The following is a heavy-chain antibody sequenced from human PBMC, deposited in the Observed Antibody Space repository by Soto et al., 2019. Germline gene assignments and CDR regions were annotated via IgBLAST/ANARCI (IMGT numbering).Heavy chain of an antibody. J-gene: IGHJ1*01. V-gene: IGHV3-66*01. Sequence: EVQLVESGGGLVQPGGSLRLSCAASGFTVSRNYMSWVRQAPGKGLEWVSVIYSGGPTYYAESVEGRFTISRDTSKNTLYLQMNSLRAEDTAVYYCARGAIISGYDWGAFEHWGQGTLVTVSS. CDR3: ARGAIISGYDWGAFEH. D-gene: IGHD5-12*01. CDR1: GFTVSRNY. CDR2: IYSGGPT.